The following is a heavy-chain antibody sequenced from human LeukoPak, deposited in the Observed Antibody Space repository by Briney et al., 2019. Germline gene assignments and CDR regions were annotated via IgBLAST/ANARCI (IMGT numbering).Heavy chain of an antibody. D-gene: IGHD3-10*01. Sequence: ASVKVSCKASGYTFTSYYMHWVRQAPGQGLEWMGIINPSGGSTSYAQKFQGRVTMTRDMSTSTVYMELSSLRSEDTAVYYCAREAGAYGSGSFYAFDIWGQGTMVTVSS. CDR2: INPSGGST. CDR1: GYTFTSYY. J-gene: IGHJ3*02. V-gene: IGHV1-46*01. CDR3: AREAGAYGSGSFYAFDI.